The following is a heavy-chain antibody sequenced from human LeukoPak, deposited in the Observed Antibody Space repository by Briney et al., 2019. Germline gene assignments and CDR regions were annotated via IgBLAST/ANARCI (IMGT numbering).Heavy chain of an antibody. J-gene: IGHJ3*02. V-gene: IGHV1-18*01. CDR3: ARADLRYFDWSVLGDAFDI. D-gene: IGHD3-9*01. Sequence: ASVKVSCKASGYTFTSYGISWVRQAPGQGLEWMGWISAYNGNTNYAQKLQGRVTMTTDTSTSTAYMELRSLRSDDTAVYYCARADLRYFDWSVLGDAFDIWGQGTMVTVSS. CDR2: ISAYNGNT. CDR1: GYTFTSYG.